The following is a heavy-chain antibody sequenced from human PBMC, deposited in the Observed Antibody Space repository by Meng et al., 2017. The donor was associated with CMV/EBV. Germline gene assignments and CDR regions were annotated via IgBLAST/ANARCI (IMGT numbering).Heavy chain of an antibody. CDR3: ARVMGPNRTPYYFDY. D-gene: IGHD1-14*01. J-gene: IGHJ4*02. V-gene: IGHV4-30-4*08. CDR1: GGSISSGDYY. CDR2: IYYSGST. Sequence: QVQLQESGPGLVKPSQTLSLTCIVSGGSISSGDYYWSWIRQPPGKGLEWIGYIYYSGSTYYNPSLKSRVTISVDTSKNQFSLKLSSVTAADTAVYYCARVMGPNRTPYYFDYWGQGTLVTVSS.